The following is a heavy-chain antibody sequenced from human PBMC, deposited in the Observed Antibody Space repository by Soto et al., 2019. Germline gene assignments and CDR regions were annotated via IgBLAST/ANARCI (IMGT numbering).Heavy chain of an antibody. CDR3: AKLRYFDWSAYNWFEY. D-gene: IGHD3-9*01. V-gene: IGHV3-30-3*02. J-gene: IGHJ5*01. CDR2: ISYDGSNK. CDR1: GFTFSSYA. Sequence: GGSLRLSCAASGFTFSSYAMHWVRQAPGKGLEWVAVISYDGSNKYYADSVKGRFTISRDNSKNTLYLQMNSLRVEDTAVYHCAKLRYFDWSAYNWFEYWGQGTLVTVSS.